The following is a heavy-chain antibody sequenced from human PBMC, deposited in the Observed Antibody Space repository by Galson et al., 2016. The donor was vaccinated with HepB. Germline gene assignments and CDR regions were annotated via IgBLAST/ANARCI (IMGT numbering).Heavy chain of an antibody. D-gene: IGHD1-26*01. J-gene: IGHJ6*02. CDR1: GGTFGTYA. CDR2: IIPIYGTT. Sequence: SVKVSCKASGGTFGTYAISWVRQAPGQGLDWMGGIIPIYGTTHYAQKFQGRVTMTADESTNTAYMELSSLRSEDTAVYYCAREREGAAGYYYYGMDSWGQGTLVTVSS. V-gene: IGHV1-69*13. CDR3: AREREGAAGYYYYGMDS.